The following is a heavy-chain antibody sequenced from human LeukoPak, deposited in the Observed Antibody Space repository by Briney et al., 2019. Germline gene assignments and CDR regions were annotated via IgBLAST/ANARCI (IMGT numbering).Heavy chain of an antibody. V-gene: IGHV1-69*05. D-gene: IGHD2-2*01. CDR1: GGTFSSYA. Sequence: SVTVFCKASGGTFSSYAISWVRQAPGQGLEWMGGIIPIFGTANYAQKFQGRVTMTRDTSISTAYMELSRLRSDDTAVYYCARTDIVVVPAATLDAFDIWGQGTMVTVSS. CDR2: IIPIFGTA. CDR3: ARTDIVVVPAATLDAFDI. J-gene: IGHJ3*02.